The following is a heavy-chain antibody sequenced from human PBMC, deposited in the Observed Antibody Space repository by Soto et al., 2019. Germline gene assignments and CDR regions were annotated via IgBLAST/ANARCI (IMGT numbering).Heavy chain of an antibody. J-gene: IGHJ4*02. CDR2: IYYSGST. CDR3: ARRTYYDFWSGSRFDY. V-gene: IGHV4-39*01. CDR1: GGSISSSSYY. Sequence: SETLSLTCTVSGGSISSSSYYWGWIRQPPGKGLEWIGSIYYSGSTYYNPSLKSRVTISVDTSKNQFSLKLSSVTAADTAVYYCARRTYYDFWSGSRFDYWGQGTLVTVSS. D-gene: IGHD3-3*01.